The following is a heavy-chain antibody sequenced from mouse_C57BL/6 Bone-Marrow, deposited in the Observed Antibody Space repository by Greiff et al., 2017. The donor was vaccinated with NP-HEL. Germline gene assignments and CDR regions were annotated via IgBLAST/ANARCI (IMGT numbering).Heavy chain of an antibody. V-gene: IGHV5-9*04. CDR3: ARLYYYGRRAGVAD. J-gene: IGHJ3*01. CDR1: GFTFSSYT. CDR2: ISGGGGNT. D-gene: IGHD1-1*01. Sequence: EVKLMESGGGLVKPGGSLKLSCAASGFTFSSYTMSWVRQTPEKRLEWVATISGGGGNTYYPESVQGRFTISRDNAKNTLYLQMSSRRSEDTAVYDCARLYYYGRRAGVADWGQGTLVTVSA.